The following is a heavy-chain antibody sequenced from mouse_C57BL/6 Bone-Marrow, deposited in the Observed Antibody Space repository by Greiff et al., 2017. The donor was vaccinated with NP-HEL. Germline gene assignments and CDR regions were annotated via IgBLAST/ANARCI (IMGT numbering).Heavy chain of an antibody. CDR1: GYSFTGYY. Sequence: EVQLQQSGPELVKPGASVKISCKASGYSFTGYYMNWVKQSPEKSLEWIGEINPSTGGTTYNQKFKAKATLTVDKSSSTAYMQLKSLTSEDSAVDYCARSGGYYGAWFAYWGQGTLVTVSA. CDR3: ARSGGYYGAWFAY. D-gene: IGHD2-1*01. J-gene: IGHJ3*01. V-gene: IGHV1-42*01. CDR2: INPSTGGT.